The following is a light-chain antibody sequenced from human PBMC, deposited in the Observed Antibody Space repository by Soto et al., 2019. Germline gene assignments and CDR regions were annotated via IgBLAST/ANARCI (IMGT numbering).Light chain of an antibody. J-gene: IGKJ3*01. Sequence: EIVLTQSPATLSLSPGERATRSCRASQSVSSYLAWYQQKPGQAPRLLIYDASNRATGIPARFSGSGSGTDFTLTISSLEPEDFAVYYCQQRSNWPPLFTFGPGTKVDIK. CDR3: QQRSNWPPLFT. CDR1: QSVSSY. CDR2: DAS. V-gene: IGKV3-11*01.